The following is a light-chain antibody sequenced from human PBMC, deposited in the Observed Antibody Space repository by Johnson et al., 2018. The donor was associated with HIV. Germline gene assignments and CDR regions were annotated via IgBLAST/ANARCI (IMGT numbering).Light chain of an antibody. V-gene: IGLV1-51*02. Sequence: QPVLTQPPSVSAAPGQKVTVSCSGSTSNIGNNYVSWYQQLPGTAPKLLIYENNKRPSGIPDRFSGSKSGTSATLGITGLPTGDEADYYCGTWDNSLSAHVFGTGTKVTVL. CDR3: GTWDNSLSAHV. CDR1: TSNIGNNY. CDR2: ENN. J-gene: IGLJ1*01.